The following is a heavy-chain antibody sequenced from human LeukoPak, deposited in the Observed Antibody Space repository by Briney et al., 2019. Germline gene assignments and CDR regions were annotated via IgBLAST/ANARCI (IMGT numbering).Heavy chain of an antibody. Sequence: PSETLSLTCSVSGYSISSGHYWGWIRQPPGKGLEWIGTIYESGNTYYNPSLKSRVTISVDTSKNQLYLKVSSVIAADTAVYYCAREGTGATDYWGQGTLVTVSS. V-gene: IGHV4-38-2*02. CDR3: AREGTGATDY. D-gene: IGHD1-26*01. J-gene: IGHJ4*02. CDR2: IYESGNT. CDR1: GYSISSGHY.